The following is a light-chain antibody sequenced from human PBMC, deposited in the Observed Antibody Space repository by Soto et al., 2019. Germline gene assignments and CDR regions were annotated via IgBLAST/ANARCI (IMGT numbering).Light chain of an antibody. CDR1: QTISTH. Sequence: DIQMTQSPSSLSASVGDRVTITCRASQTISTHLNWYQQKPGKAPKLLIYAASTLQSGVPSRFSGSGSRTEFTLTINRLQPEDFATYYCQQSLTIPHTLGQGTKLEIK. CDR3: QQSLTIPHT. V-gene: IGKV1-39*01. J-gene: IGKJ2*01. CDR2: AAS.